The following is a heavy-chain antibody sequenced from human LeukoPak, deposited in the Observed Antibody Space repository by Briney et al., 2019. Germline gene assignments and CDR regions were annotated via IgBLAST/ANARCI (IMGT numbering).Heavy chain of an antibody. CDR3: ARGQIDYYDSSGYTAAQLDY. Sequence: GGSLRLSCLASGFTFRDYYMTWIRQAPGKGLEWISFISSRGTTTDYADSVKGRFTISRDNARNSLYLQMNSLRAEDTAVYYCARGQIDYYDSSGYTAAQLDYWGQGTLVTVSS. J-gene: IGHJ4*02. CDR1: GFTFRDYY. V-gene: IGHV3-11*01. D-gene: IGHD3-22*01. CDR2: ISSRGTTT.